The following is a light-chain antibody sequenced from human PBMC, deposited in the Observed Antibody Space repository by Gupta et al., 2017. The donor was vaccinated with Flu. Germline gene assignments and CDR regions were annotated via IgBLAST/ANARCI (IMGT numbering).Light chain of an antibody. J-gene: IGLJ1*01. CDR2: ENN. CDR3: GTWDVSLRTDV. CDR1: RSNIGTTY. Sequence: QSVLTQPPSISAAPGQSVTISCSGSRSNIGTTYVSWYQQLPGTAPKLLIYENNKRPSGIPDRFSGSKSGTSAALGITGLQTGDEADYYCGTWDVSLRTDVFGTGTKVTVL. V-gene: IGLV1-51*02.